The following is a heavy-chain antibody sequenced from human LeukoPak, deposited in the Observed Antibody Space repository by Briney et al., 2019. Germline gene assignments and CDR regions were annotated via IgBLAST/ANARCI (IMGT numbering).Heavy chain of an antibody. CDR1: GFTFSSYA. CDR3: APSRGLDMIFND. V-gene: IGHV3-23*01. D-gene: IGHD2-2*03. J-gene: IGHJ4*02. CDR2: ISGSGDII. Sequence: GGSLRLSCAASGFTFSSYAMTWVRQVPGKGLEWVSSISGSGDIIYYAGSVKGRFTISRDNSKNTLHVQMNSLRAEDTAVYYCAPSRGLDMIFNDWGQGTLVTVSS.